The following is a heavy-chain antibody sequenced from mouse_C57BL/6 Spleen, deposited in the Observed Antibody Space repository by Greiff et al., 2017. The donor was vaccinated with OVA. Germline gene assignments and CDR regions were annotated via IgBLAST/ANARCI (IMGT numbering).Heavy chain of an antibody. CDR2: ISYDGSN. CDR3: ARRDLGFDY. V-gene: IGHV3-6*01. Sequence: EVKLMESGPGLVKPSQSLSLTCSVTGYSITSGYYWNWIRQFPGNKLEWMGYISYDGSNNYNPSLKNRISITRDTSKNQFFLKLNSVTTEDTATYYCARRDLGFDYWGQGTTLTVSS. CDR1: GYSITSGYY. J-gene: IGHJ2*01.